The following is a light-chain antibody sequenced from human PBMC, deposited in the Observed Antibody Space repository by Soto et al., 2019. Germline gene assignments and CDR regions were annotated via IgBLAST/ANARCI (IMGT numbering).Light chain of an antibody. V-gene: IGKV1-39*01. Sequence: IQMTQSPSSLSASVGGRVTITCRASQSILAYLNWYQVKLGKPPRLLIFSASNLQSGVPPRFTGSGSGTDFALTIGGVDPDDAATYYCQQTYATAFTFGQGTNL. CDR2: SAS. CDR3: QQTYATAFT. CDR1: QSILAY. J-gene: IGKJ2*01.